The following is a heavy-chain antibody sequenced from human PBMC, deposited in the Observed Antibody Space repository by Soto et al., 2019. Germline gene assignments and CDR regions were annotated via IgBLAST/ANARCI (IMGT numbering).Heavy chain of an antibody. CDR2: ISSSSSYT. CDR1: GFTFSDYY. J-gene: IGHJ5*02. CDR3: ARDIITGTTIRWFDP. D-gene: IGHD1-7*01. Sequence: GGSLRLSCAASGFTFSDYYMSWIRQAPGKGLEWVPYISSSSSYTNYADSVKGRFTISRDNAKNSLYLQMNSLRAEDTAVYYCARDIITGTTIRWFDPWGQGTLVTVSS. V-gene: IGHV3-11*06.